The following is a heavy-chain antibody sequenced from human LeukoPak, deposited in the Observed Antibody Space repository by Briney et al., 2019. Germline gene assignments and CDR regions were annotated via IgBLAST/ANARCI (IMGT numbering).Heavy chain of an antibody. CDR3: AKVLGATADY. J-gene: IGHJ4*02. Sequence: GGSLRLSCAASGFTFDDYAMHWVRQAPGKGLEWVSGISWNSGSIGYADSVKGRFTISRDNSKNTLYLQMNSLRAEDTAVYYCAKVLGATADYWGQGTLVTVSS. CDR2: ISWNSGSI. D-gene: IGHD1-26*01. CDR1: GFTFDDYA. V-gene: IGHV3-9*01.